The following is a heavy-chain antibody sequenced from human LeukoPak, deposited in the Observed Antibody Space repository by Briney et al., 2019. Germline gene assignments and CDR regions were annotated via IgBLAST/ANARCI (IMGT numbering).Heavy chain of an antibody. Sequence: GASVKVSCKASGYTFTGYYMHWVRQAPGQGLEWMGWINPNSGGTNYAQKLQGRVTMTRDTSISTAYMELSRLRSDDTAVYYCARGALRDYYMDVWGKGTTVTVSS. J-gene: IGHJ6*03. CDR2: INPNSGGT. CDR1: GYTFTGYY. CDR3: ARGALRDYYMDV. V-gene: IGHV1-2*02. D-gene: IGHD4-17*01.